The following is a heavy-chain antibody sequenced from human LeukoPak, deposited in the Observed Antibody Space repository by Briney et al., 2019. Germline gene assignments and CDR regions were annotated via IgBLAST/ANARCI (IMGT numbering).Heavy chain of an antibody. CDR3: ARGQTAMVTPFDY. J-gene: IGHJ4*02. Sequence: GESLKISCKGAGYSFTSYWIGWVRQMPGKGLERMGIIYPGDSDTRYSPSFQGQVTISADKSISTAYLQWSSLKASDTAMYYCARGQTAMVTPFDYWGQGTLVTVSS. CDR1: GYSFTSYW. D-gene: IGHD5-18*01. CDR2: IYPGDSDT. V-gene: IGHV5-51*01.